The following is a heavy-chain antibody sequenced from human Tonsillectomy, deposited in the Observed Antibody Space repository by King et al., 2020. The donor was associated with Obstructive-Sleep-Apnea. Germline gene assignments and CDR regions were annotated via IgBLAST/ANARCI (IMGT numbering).Heavy chain of an antibody. V-gene: IGHV4-39*07. CDR3: AREIGYGDYTSPFAS. Sequence: QLQESGPGLVKPSETLSLTCTVSGASISSGSYYWGWIRQPPGNGLEWIGSLSHSGSTYYNPSLKSRVTISVDPSQNQFSLKLTSVTAADTAVYYCAREIGYGDYTSPFASWGQGTLVTVSP. D-gene: IGHD4-17*01. CDR2: LSHSGST. J-gene: IGHJ4*02. CDR1: GASISSGSYY.